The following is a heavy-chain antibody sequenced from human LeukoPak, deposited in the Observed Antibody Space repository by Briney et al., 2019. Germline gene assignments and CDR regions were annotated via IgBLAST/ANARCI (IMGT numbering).Heavy chain of an antibody. Sequence: ASVKVSFKASGYTFTSYDINWVRQATGQGLEWMGRMNPNSGNTGYAQKFQGRVTMTRNTSISTAYMELSSLRSEDTAVYYCARSMVRGVIYYWGQGTLVTVSS. V-gene: IGHV1-8*01. CDR3: ARSMVRGVIYY. CDR2: MNPNSGNT. J-gene: IGHJ4*02. CDR1: GYTFTSYD. D-gene: IGHD3-10*01.